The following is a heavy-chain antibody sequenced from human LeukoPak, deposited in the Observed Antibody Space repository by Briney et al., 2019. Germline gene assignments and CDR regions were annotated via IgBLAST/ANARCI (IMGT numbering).Heavy chain of an antibody. V-gene: IGHV3-30*18. J-gene: IGHJ4*02. D-gene: IGHD3-22*01. CDR3: AKSGYDRSGYYFPFDT. CDR1: GFTFSTSS. CDR2: ISNDGGNQ. Sequence: PGRSLRLSCAASGFTFSTSSMHWVRQAPGKGLEWVAVISNDGGNQYYGDSVKGRFIISRDNSKDTLYLQMNSLRADDTAVYYCAKSGYDRSGYYFPFDTWGRGTLVTVSS.